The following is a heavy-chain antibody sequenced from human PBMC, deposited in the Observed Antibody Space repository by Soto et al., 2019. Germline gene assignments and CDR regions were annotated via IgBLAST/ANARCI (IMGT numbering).Heavy chain of an antibody. CDR2: IWYDGSNK. V-gene: IGHV3-33*01. CDR1: GFTFSSYG. J-gene: IGHJ4*02. CDR3: ARDGYCSGGSCYSVPVFDY. D-gene: IGHD2-15*01. Sequence: QVQLVESGGGVVQPGRSLRLSCAASGFTFSSYGMHWVRQAPGKGLEWVAVIWYDGSNKYYADSVNGRFTISRDNSKNTLYLQRNSLRAEDTAVYYCARDGYCSGGSCYSVPVFDYWGQGTLVTVSS.